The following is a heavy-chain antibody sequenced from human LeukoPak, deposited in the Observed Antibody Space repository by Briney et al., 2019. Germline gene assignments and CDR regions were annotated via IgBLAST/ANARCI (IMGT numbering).Heavy chain of an antibody. CDR3: AKDLRYHNYGMDV. CDR2: ISGSGGST. Sequence: GGSLRLSCAASGFTFSSYAMSWVRQAPGKGLEWVSAISGSGGSTYYADSVKGRFTISRDNSKNTLYLQMNSLRVEDTAVYYCAKDLRYHNYGMDVWGQGTTVTVSS. V-gene: IGHV3-23*01. CDR1: GFTFSSYA. J-gene: IGHJ6*02. D-gene: IGHD3-9*01.